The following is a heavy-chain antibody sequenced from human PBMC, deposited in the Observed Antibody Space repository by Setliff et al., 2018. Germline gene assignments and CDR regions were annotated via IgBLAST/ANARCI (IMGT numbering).Heavy chain of an antibody. CDR2: MSA. CDR3: VRDRHSFVVPPEEAWFDP. CDR1: GYTFTNYG. D-gene: IGHD2-2*01. J-gene: IGHJ5*02. V-gene: IGHV1-18*01. Sequence: ASVKVSCKASGYTFTNYGINWVRQAPGQGLEWMGWMSAYAQKFQGRVTMTTDTPTSTAYMELRSLTSDDTAIYYCVRDRHSFVVPPEEAWFDPWGQGTLVTVSS.